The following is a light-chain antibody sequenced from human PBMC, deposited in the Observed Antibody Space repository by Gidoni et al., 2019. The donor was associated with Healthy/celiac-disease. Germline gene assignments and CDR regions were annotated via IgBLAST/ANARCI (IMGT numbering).Light chain of an antibody. CDR2: DAA. J-gene: IGKJ1*01. Sequence: EILLTQSPATLYLSPVDRATLPSRASQSVSSYLAWYQQKPGKAPRLLIYDAASGATGIPARCSGSGAGTDITRTISSLEPEDFAGYYCQQRSNWTFGQGTKVEIK. CDR1: QSVSSY. V-gene: IGKV3-11*01. CDR3: QQRSNWT.